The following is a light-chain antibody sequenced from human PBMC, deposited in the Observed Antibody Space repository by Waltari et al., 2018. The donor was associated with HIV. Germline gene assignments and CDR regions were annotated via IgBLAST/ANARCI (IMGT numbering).Light chain of an antibody. Sequence: QSVLTQPPSASGTPGQRVTFSCSGSRPNIGSNPVDWYQKLPGTAPRLLIYNNNQRPSGVPDRFSGSKSGTSASLAISGLQSEDEADYYCAAWDDSLNGHVLFGGGTKLTVL. V-gene: IGLV1-44*01. CDR1: RPNIGSNP. CDR2: NNN. J-gene: IGLJ2*01. CDR3: AAWDDSLNGHVL.